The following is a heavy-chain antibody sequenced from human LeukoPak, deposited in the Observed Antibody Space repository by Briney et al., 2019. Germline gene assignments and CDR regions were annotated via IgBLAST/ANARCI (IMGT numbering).Heavy chain of an antibody. Sequence: SQTLSLTCAVSGGSISSGGYSWSWIRQPPGKGLEWIGYIYHSGSTYYNPSLKSRVTISVNTSKNQFSLKLSSVTAADTAVYYCARGAGYSYGNYWGQGTLVTVSS. J-gene: IGHJ4*02. V-gene: IGHV4-30-2*01. CDR2: IYHSGST. D-gene: IGHD5-18*01. CDR1: GGSISSGGYS. CDR3: ARGAGYSYGNY.